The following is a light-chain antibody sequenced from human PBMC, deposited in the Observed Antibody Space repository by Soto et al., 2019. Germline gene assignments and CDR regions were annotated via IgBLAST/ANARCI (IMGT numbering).Light chain of an antibody. CDR3: QQRSNWPPT. CDR1: QSVSRF. Sequence: EIVLTQSPATLSLSPWERATLSCRASQSVSRFLTWYQQKPGQAPRLLIYEASNRATGIPARFSGSGSGTDFTLTISSLEPEDFAVYYCQQRSNWPPTFGQGTRLEIK. CDR2: EAS. J-gene: IGKJ5*01. V-gene: IGKV3-11*01.